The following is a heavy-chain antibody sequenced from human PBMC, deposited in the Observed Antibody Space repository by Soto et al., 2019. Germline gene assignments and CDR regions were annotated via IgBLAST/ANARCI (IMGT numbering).Heavy chain of an antibody. CDR2: ISYSGIT. CDR1: GGSIKNSGYY. CDR3: GRDAVTKRDFYYYGMDV. Sequence: QVQLQESGPGLVKPSQTLSLTCTVSGGSIKNSGYYWSWIRQHPEKGLEWIGYISYSGITDYATSLKIRVTMSVDTSKNQFSLNLTSVTAADTAVYYCGRDAVTKRDFYYYGMDVWGRGTTVTVSS. V-gene: IGHV4-31*03. J-gene: IGHJ6*02. D-gene: IGHD4-4*01.